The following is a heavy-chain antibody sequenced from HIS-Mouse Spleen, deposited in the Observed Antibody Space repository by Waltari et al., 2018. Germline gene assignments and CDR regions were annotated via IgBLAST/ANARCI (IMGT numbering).Heavy chain of an antibody. CDR2: GKRDGGSP. D-gene: IGHD3-3*01. Sequence: EVQLVESGGGLVQPGGSLRLSCAASGCTFSSYWMHWVSQAPGRARVGVATGKRDGGSPSYSDSVKGGFTISRDNAKNTLYLQMNSLRAEDTAVYYCARGLGHYDFWSGYSPLLDYWGQGTLVTVSS. V-gene: IGHV3-74*01. CDR3: ARGLGHYDFWSGYSPLLDY. J-gene: IGHJ4*02. CDR1: GCTFSSYW.